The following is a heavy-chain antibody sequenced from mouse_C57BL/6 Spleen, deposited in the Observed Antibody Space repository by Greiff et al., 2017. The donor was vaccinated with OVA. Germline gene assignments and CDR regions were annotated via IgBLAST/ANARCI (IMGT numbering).Heavy chain of an antibody. J-gene: IGHJ1*03. CDR1: GFSLSTFGMG. D-gene: IGHD2-1*01. CDR2: IWWDDDK. CDR3: ARIISPYGNYGNWYFDV. Sequence: LQQSGPGILQPSQTLSLTCSFSGFSLSTFGMGVGWIRQPSGKGLEWLAHIWWDDDKYYNPALKSRLTISKDTSKNQVFLKIANVDTADTATYYCARIISPYGNYGNWYFDVWGTGTTVTVSS. V-gene: IGHV8-8*01.